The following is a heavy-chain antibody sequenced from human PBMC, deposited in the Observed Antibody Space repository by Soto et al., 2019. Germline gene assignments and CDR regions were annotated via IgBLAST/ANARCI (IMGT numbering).Heavy chain of an antibody. D-gene: IGHD3-22*01. CDR1: GYIFTAYG. J-gene: IGHJ4*02. Sequence: ASVKVSCKTSGYIFTAYGLAWLRQAPGQRPEWMGWVSTNDERTSYAQKFQGRATMTTDRSTTTTSMELRSLRPDDTAVYYCARELNTESSAYYSFAFWGQGTLVTVSS. CDR3: ARELNTESSAYYSFAF. V-gene: IGHV1-18*01. CDR2: VSTNDERT.